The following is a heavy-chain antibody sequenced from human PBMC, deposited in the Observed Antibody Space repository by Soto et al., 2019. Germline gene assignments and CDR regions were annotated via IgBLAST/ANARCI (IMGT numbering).Heavy chain of an antibody. J-gene: IGHJ5*02. D-gene: IGHD2-15*01. Sequence: QVQLVQYGAEVKKPGASVKVSCKASSYTFTSSDISWVRQAPGQGLEWMGWISTYNGNTNYAQKLQGRVTMTTDTSTSTAYMELRSLRSDDTAVYYCARGFRVAATRWWFDPWGQGTLVTVSS. CDR2: ISTYNGNT. CDR3: ARGFRVAATRWWFDP. V-gene: IGHV1-18*01. CDR1: SYTFTSSD.